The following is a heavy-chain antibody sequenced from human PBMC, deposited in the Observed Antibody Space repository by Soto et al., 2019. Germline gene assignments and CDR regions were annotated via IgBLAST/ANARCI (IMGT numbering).Heavy chain of an antibody. CDR3: ARDFSFTDSAAVDTYFYP. V-gene: IGHV4-59*01. Sequence: SETLSLTCTVSGGSISSDYWSWIRQPPGKGLEWIGYIYYSGSTNYNPSLKSRVTISVDTSKNQFSLKLSSVTAADTAVYYCARDFSFTDSAAVDTYFYPCGQRSL. D-gene: IGHD2-21*01. CDR1: GGSISSDY. CDR2: IYYSGST. J-gene: IGHJ5*02.